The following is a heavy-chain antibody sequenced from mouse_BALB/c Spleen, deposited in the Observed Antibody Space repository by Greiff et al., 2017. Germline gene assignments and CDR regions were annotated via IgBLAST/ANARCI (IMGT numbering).Heavy chain of an antibody. CDR2: IWSGGST. J-gene: IGHJ3*01. CDR3: AREVYGNSAWFAY. D-gene: IGHD2-1*01. CDR1: GFSLTSYG. Sequence: VQLVESGPGLVQPSQSLSITCTVSGFSLTSYGVHWVRQSPGKGLEWLGVIWSGGSTDYNAAFISRLSISKDNSKGQVFFKMNSLQANDTAIYYCAREVYGNSAWFAYWGQGTLVTVSA. V-gene: IGHV2-2*02.